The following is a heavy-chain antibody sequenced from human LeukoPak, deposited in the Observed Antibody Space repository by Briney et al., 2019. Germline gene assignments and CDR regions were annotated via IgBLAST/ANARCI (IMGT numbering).Heavy chain of an antibody. V-gene: IGHV3-23*01. J-gene: IGHJ4*02. CDR1: GFTFSTYA. D-gene: IGHD2-2*01. CDR2: INGDGGST. Sequence: GGTLRLSCAASGFTFSTYAMSWVRQAPGQGLEWVSSINGDGGSTYYAESVKGRFTVSRDNSKNTLYLQMDSLRAEDTAVYYCAKRPDCSTTNCFRFEYWGQGTLVTVSS. CDR3: AKRPDCSTTNCFRFEY.